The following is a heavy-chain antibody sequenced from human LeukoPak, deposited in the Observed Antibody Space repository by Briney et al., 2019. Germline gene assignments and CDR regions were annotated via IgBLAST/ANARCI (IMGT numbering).Heavy chain of an antibody. D-gene: IGHD3-10*01. CDR1: GFTFGDYA. V-gene: IGHV3-49*04. CDR2: IRCKAYGGTT. Sequence: PGRSLRLSCTASGFTFGDYAMSWVRQAPGKGLEWVGFIRCKAYGGTTEYAASVKGRFTISRDDSKSIAYLQMNSLKTEDTAVYYCTRAITMVRGVRWFDPWGQGTLVTVSS. J-gene: IGHJ5*02. CDR3: TRAITMVRGVRWFDP.